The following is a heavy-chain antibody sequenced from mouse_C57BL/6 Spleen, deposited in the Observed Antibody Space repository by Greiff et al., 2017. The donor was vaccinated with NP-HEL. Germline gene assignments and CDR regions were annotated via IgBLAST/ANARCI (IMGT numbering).Heavy chain of an antibody. Sequence: QVQLQQPGAELVMPGASVKLSCKASGYTFTSYWMHWVKQRPGQGLEWIGEIDPSDSYTNYNQKFKGKSTLTVDKSSSTAYMQLSSLTSEDSAVYYCARSPLSGGYFDYWGQGTTLTVSS. CDR2: IDPSDSYT. J-gene: IGHJ2*01. V-gene: IGHV1-69*01. CDR1: GYTFTSYW. CDR3: ARSPLSGGYFDY. D-gene: IGHD1-3*01.